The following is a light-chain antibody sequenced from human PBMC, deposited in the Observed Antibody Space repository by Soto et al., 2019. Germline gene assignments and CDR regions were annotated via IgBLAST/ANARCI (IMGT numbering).Light chain of an antibody. V-gene: IGKV3-20*01. CDR2: RAS. CDR1: QSINNYF. Sequence: EIVLTQSPGTLSLSPGETATLSCRASQSINNYFLAWHQQRPGQAPRLLIFRASQRASGIPDRFRGSGSGAEFTLTITRLEPEDFGVYYCQQYTNAPRTFGQGTKVEIK. CDR3: QQYTNAPRT. J-gene: IGKJ1*01.